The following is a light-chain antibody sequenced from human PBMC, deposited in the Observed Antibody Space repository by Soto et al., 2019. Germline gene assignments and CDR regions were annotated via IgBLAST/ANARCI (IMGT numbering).Light chain of an antibody. CDR2: DVN. Sequence: QSALTQPASVSGSPGQSITISCTGTSSDVGGYNFVSRYQQHPGKAPKLMIYDVNNRPSGVSHRFSGSKSGNAASLTISGLQAEDEADYYCFSYSTISTVVLGGGTKLTVL. CDR3: FSYSTISTVV. CDR1: SSDVGGYNF. V-gene: IGLV2-14*03. J-gene: IGLJ3*02.